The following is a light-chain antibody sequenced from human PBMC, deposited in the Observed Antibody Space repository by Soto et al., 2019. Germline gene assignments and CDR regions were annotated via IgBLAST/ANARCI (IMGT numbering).Light chain of an antibody. CDR1: QSISCW. CDR2: DAS. CDR3: QQYNSYPET. Sequence: DIQMTQSPSTLSASVADRVTITCRASQSISCWVSWYQQKPGKATKLLIYDASSLESGGQSRFSGSGCGTEVTLAISSLQPDDFATYYCQQYNSYPETCGQGIQVEVK. J-gene: IGKJ1*01. V-gene: IGKV1-5*01.